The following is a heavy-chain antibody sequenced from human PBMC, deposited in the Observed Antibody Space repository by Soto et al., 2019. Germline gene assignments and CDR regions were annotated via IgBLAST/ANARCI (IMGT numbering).Heavy chain of an antibody. CDR2: INHSGST. D-gene: IGHD3-10*01. J-gene: IGHJ6*02. Sequence: PSETLSLTCAVYGGSFSGYYWSWIRQPPGKGLEWIGEINHSGSTNYNPSLKSRVTISVDTSKNQFSLKLSSVTAADTALYYRARLVRGYYYYYGMDVWGQGTTVTVSS. V-gene: IGHV4-34*01. CDR3: ARLVRGYYYYYGMDV. CDR1: GGSFSGYY.